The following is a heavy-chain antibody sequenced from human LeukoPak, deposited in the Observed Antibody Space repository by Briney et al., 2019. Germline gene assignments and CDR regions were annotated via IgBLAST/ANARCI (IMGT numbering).Heavy chain of an antibody. CDR3: ARVSVGAPAFDY. D-gene: IGHD1-26*01. Sequence: AGGSLRLSCAASGFTFSSYSMNWVRQAPGKGLEWVAHINEDGSEKYYVDSVKGRFFISRDNAAKSLSLQMNRLRDADTAVYYCARVSVGAPAFDYWGQGNLVTVSS. V-gene: IGHV3-7*01. CDR1: GFTFSSYS. J-gene: IGHJ4*02. CDR2: INEDGSEK.